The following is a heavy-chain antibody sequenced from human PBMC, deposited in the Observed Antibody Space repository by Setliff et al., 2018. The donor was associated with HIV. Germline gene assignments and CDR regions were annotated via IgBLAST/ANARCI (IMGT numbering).Heavy chain of an antibody. D-gene: IGHD5-12*01. CDR1: GGSISSGDYY. J-gene: IGHJ3*02. V-gene: IGHV4-39*01. Sequence: ASETLSLTCTVSGGSISSGDYYWGWIRQPPGKGLEWIGSINNGGNTYHSPALTTRVTMSVDTSKSQFSLKLSSVTAADTGVYYCVRLFQWMSYSFDIWGQGTVVTVSS. CDR2: INNGGNT. CDR3: VRLFQWMSYSFDI.